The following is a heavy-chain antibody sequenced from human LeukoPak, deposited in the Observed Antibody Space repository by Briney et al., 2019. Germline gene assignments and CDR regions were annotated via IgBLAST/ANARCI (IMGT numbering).Heavy chain of an antibody. CDR2: IYYSGST. D-gene: IGHD5-24*01. CDR3: ASLGVEMATFLGAWYFDL. J-gene: IGHJ2*01. V-gene: IGHV4-59*01. Sequence: SETLSLTCTVSGGSISSYYWSWIRQPPGKGLEWIGYIYYSGSTNYNPSLKSRVTISVDTSKNQFSLKLSSVTAADTAVYYCASLGVEMATFLGAWYFDLWGRGTLVTVSS. CDR1: GGSISSYY.